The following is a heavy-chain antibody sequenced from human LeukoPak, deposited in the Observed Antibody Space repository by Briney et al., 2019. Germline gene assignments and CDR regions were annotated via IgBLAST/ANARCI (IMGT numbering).Heavy chain of an antibody. D-gene: IGHD1-26*01. Sequence: GASVTVTCKGSGYTFTSYHIHWVRQPPAQGLDWMGIINPSCGSTNYVQQFQGRVTMTRDTSTSTVYMELSSLRSEDSGVYYCAHQLKDMTQRASGLSYFQPWGQGTLVTVSS. J-gene: IGHJ1*01. V-gene: IGHV1-46*01. CDR2: INPSCGST. CDR1: GYTFTSYH. CDR3: AHQLKDMTQRASGLSYFQP.